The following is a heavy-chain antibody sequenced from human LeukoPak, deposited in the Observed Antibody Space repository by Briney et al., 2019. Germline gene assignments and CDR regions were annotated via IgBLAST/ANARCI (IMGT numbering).Heavy chain of an antibody. V-gene: IGHV3-53*01. Sequence: GGSLRLSCAASGFTVSSNYMSWVRQAPGKGLEWVSLIHGAGSTYYADAVKGRFTVSRDDSKNTLYLQMNGLRAEDTAMYYCSRLIGYCSDDACNDAFDIWGQGTMVTVSS. J-gene: IGHJ3*02. CDR3: SRLIGYCSDDACNDAFDI. D-gene: IGHD2-15*01. CDR1: GFTVSSNY. CDR2: IHGAGST.